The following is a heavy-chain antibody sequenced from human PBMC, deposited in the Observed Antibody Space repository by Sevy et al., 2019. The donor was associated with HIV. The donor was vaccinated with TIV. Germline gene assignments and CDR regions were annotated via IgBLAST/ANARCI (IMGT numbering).Heavy chain of an antibody. CDR2: INSDGSST. CDR1: GFTFSSYW. D-gene: IGHD3-16*02. Sequence: GGSLRLSCAASGFTFSSYWMHWDRQAPGKGLVWVSRINSDGSSTSYAHSVKGRFTISRDNAKNTLYLQMNSLRAEDTAVYYCASFTFGGVIAFDYWGQGTLVTVSS. CDR3: ASFTFGGVIAFDY. J-gene: IGHJ4*02. V-gene: IGHV3-74*01.